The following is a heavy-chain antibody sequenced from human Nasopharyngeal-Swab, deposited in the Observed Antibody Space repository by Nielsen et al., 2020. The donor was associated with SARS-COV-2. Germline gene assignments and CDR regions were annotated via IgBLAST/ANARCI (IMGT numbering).Heavy chain of an antibody. J-gene: IGHJ4*02. CDR3: ARDDYDFWSGYYGVAY. Sequence: SETLSLTCAVYGGSFSGYYWSWIRQPPGKGLEWIGEINHSGSTNYNPSLKSRVTISVDTSKNQFSLKLSSVTAADTAVYYCARDDYDFWSGYYGVAYWGQGTLVTVSS. CDR1: GGSFSGYY. V-gene: IGHV4-34*01. D-gene: IGHD3-3*01. CDR2: INHSGST.